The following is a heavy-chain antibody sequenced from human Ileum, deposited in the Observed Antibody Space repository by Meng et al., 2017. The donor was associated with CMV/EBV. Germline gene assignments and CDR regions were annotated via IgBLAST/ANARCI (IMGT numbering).Heavy chain of an antibody. CDR1: YD. CDR3: ARGRRRKYYDFWSGYKGWFDP. Sequence: YDINWVRQVTGPGLEWMGWMNPNSGNTGYAQKFQGRVTITRNTSISTAYMELISLRSEDTAVYYCARGRRRKYYDFWSGYKGWFDPWGQGTLVTVSS. J-gene: IGHJ5*02. CDR2: MNPNSGNT. V-gene: IGHV1-8*03. D-gene: IGHD3-3*01.